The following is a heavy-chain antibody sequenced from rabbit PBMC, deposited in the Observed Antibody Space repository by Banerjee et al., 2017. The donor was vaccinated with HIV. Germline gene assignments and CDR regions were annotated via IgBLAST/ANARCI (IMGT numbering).Heavy chain of an antibody. Sequence: QSLEESGGDLVKPGASLTLTSTASGIDFSSSYYMCWVRQAPGKGLEWIACIYTDSGGRTYYAGWAKGRFTISKTSSTTVTLQMTSLTAADTATYFCARDLAGVIGWNFNLWGPGTLVTVS. V-gene: IGHV1S40*01. CDR1: GIDFSSSYY. CDR3: ARDLAGVIGWNFNL. CDR2: IYTDSGGRT. D-gene: IGHD4-1*01. J-gene: IGHJ4*01.